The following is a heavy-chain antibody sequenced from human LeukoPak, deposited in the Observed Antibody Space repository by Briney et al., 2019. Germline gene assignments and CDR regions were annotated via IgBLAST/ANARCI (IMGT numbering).Heavy chain of an antibody. CDR3: ARDSRVTTSGHSSSSGLDY. CDR1: GFTFSSYA. V-gene: IGHV3-30*04. J-gene: IGHJ4*02. Sequence: GGSLRLSCAASGFTFSSYAMHWVRQAPGKGLGWVAVIEYDGSNKYYADSVKGRFTISRDNSKNTLYLQMNSLRAEDTAVYYCARDSRVTTSGHSSSSGLDYWGQGTRVTVSS. CDR2: IEYDGSNK. D-gene: IGHD6-6*01.